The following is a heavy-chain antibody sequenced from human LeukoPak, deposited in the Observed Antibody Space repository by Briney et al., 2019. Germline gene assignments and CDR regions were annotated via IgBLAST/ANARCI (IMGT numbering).Heavy chain of an antibody. CDR3: AKDGPHHGNALFRLDYYYYMDV. CDR1: GFTFSTYG. CDR2: LHYDGTNH. J-gene: IGHJ6*03. Sequence: PGGSLRLSCAASGFTFSTYGMHWVRLAPGKGLEWVAFLHYDGTNHYVDSVKGRFTISRDNSKNTMYLQMNSLTAADTAVYYCAKDGPHHGNALFRLDYYYYMDVWGKGTTVTISS. D-gene: IGHD3-10*01. V-gene: IGHV3-30*02.